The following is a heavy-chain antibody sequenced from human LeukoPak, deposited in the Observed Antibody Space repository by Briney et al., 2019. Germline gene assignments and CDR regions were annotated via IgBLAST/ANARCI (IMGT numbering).Heavy chain of an antibody. CDR2: IYYSGST. CDR3: ARHERTRYYDILTGHKFDP. Sequence: PSETLSLTCTVSGGSISSSSYYWGWIRQPPGKGLERIGSIYYSGSTYYNPSLKSRVTISVDTSKNQFSLKLSSVTAADTAVYYCARHERTRYYDILTGHKFDPWGQGTLVTVSS. CDR1: GGSISSSSYY. V-gene: IGHV4-39*01. J-gene: IGHJ5*02. D-gene: IGHD3-9*01.